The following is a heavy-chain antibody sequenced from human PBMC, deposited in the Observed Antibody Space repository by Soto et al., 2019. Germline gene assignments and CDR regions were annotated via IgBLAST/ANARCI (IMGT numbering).Heavy chain of an antibody. V-gene: IGHV3-23*01. J-gene: IGHJ6*02. Sequence: EVQLLESGGGLVQPRGSLRLSCAASGFTFSTYGMSWVRQAPGKGLEWVSVISGGGGDTYYAGSVKGRFTISRDNSKNTLYLEMNSLRAEDTAVYYCAKTQQLGLQLSGGMDVCGQGTTVTVSS. CDR1: GFTFSTYG. CDR2: ISGGGGDT. CDR3: AKTQQLGLQLSGGMDV. D-gene: IGHD6-13*01.